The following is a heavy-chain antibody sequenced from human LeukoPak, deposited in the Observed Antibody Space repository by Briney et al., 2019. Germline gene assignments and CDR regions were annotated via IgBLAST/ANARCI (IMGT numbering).Heavy chain of an antibody. CDR3: ARGLDYYDSSGYYQGGMDV. Sequence: ASVKVSCKASGYTFTGYYMHWVRQAPGQGLEWMGWMNPNSGNTGYAQKFQGRVTMTRNTSISTAYMELSSLRSEDTAVYYCARGLDYYDSSGYYQGGMDVWGQGTTVTVSS. CDR2: MNPNSGNT. J-gene: IGHJ6*02. V-gene: IGHV1-8*02. D-gene: IGHD3-22*01. CDR1: GYTFTGYY.